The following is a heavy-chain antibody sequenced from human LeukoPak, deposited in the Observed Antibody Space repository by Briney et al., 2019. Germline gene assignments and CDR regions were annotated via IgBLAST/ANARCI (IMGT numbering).Heavy chain of an antibody. CDR3: ARAFFDSYGYYYMDV. CDR2: IYHSGST. Sequence: TGGSLRLSCAASGFTVSSNYMSWIRQPPGKGLEWIGSIYHSGSTYYNPSLKSRVTISVDTSKNQFSLKLSSVTAADTAVYYCARAFFDSYGYYYMDVWGKGTTVTVSS. D-gene: IGHD5-18*01. V-gene: IGHV4-38-2*01. CDR1: GFTVSSNY. J-gene: IGHJ6*03.